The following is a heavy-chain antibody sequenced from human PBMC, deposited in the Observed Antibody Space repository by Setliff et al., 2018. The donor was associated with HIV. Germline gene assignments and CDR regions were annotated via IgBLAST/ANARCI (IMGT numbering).Heavy chain of an antibody. V-gene: IGHV4-31*02. Sequence: SETLSLTCTVSGGSISSGYYYWSWIRQHPGKGLEWIGYIYYSGNPFYNPSLRSRVTISLDTPKNQFSLKLSSVTAADTAVYYCARGFDYAQRPPLYYFDYWGQGTQVTVSS. CDR2: IYYSGNP. CDR3: ARGFDYAQRPPLYYFDY. D-gene: IGHD2-2*01. CDR1: GGSISSGYYY. J-gene: IGHJ4*02.